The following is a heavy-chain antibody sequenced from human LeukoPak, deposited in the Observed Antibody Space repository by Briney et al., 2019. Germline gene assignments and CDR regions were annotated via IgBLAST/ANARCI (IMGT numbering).Heavy chain of an antibody. Sequence: GGSLRLSCAASGFTFSSYSMNWVRQAPGTGLEWVSSISSTSSSITYTDSVKGRFTISRDNANNSMYLQMDSLRAEDTAVYYCARDGEGGISVAAAPLDYWGQGTLVTVSS. CDR2: ISSTSSSI. CDR1: GFTFSSYS. V-gene: IGHV3-21*01. D-gene: IGHD6-13*01. J-gene: IGHJ4*02. CDR3: ARDGEGGISVAAAPLDY.